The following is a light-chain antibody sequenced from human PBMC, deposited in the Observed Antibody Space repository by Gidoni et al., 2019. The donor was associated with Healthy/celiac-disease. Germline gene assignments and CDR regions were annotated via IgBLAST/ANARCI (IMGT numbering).Light chain of an antibody. CDR1: SSDVGGYNY. Sequence: SALTQPASVSGSPGQSITISCTGNSSDVGGYNYVSWYQQHPGKAPKLMIYDVSNRPSGVSNRFSGSKSGNTASLTISGLQAEDEADYYCSSYTSSSTLEVFGGGTKLTVL. J-gene: IGLJ2*01. V-gene: IGLV2-14*01. CDR3: SSYTSSSTLEV. CDR2: DVS.